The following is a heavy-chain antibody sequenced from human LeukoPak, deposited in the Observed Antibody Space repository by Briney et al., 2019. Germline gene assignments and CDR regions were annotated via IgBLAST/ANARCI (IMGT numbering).Heavy chain of an antibody. CDR1: GGSISSGDYY. V-gene: IGHV4-30-4*01. CDR3: ARDLAAAGIDAFDI. J-gene: IGHJ3*02. Sequence: PSETLSLTCTVSGGSISSGDYYWSWIRQPPGKGLEWIGYIYYSGSTYYNPSLKSRVTISVDTSKNQFSPKLSSVTAADTAVYYCARDLAAAGIDAFDIWGQGTMVTVSS. D-gene: IGHD6-13*01. CDR2: IYYSGST.